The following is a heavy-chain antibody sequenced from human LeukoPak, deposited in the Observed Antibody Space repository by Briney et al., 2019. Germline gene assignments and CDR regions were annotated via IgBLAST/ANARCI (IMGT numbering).Heavy chain of an antibody. CDR1: GFTVSSNY. J-gene: IGHJ6*02. Sequence: GSLRLSCAASGFTVSSNYMSWVRQAPGKGLEWVSVIYSGGSTYYADSVKGRFTISRHNSKNTLYLQMNSLRAEDTAVYYCARDARIVGATFYYYYGMDVWGQGTTVTVSS. D-gene: IGHD1-26*01. V-gene: IGHV3-53*04. CDR3: ARDARIVGATFYYYYGMDV. CDR2: IYSGGST.